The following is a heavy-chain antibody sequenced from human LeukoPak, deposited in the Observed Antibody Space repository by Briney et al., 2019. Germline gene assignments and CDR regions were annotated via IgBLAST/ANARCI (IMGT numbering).Heavy chain of an antibody. V-gene: IGHV1-46*01. D-gene: IGHD3-9*01. CDR3: ARDAHYDILTGWFDY. Sequence: ASVKVSCKASGYTFTSYYMHWVRQAPGQGLEGMGIITPHGGSTSYAQKFQGRVTMTRDTSTSTVYMELSSLRSEDSAVYYCARDAHYDILTGWFDYWGQGTRVTVSS. J-gene: IGHJ4*02. CDR2: ITPHGGST. CDR1: GYTFTSYY.